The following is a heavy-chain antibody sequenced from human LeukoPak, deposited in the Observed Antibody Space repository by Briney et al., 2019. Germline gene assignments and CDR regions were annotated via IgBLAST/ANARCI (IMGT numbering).Heavy chain of an antibody. V-gene: IGHV4-34*01. CDR1: GESFSGYY. CDR3: ARDNYDTIFDY. CDR2: IHHNGSPEINQSGNT. J-gene: IGHJ4*02. Sequence: SETVSVTCAVYGESFSGYYWSWIRQTPGKGLEWIGEIHHNGSPEINQSGNTNYNPSLKSRVTISVDTSKNHFSLKVTSVTAADTAVYYCARDNYDTIFDYGGQGTPTAVSS. D-gene: IGHD3-22*01.